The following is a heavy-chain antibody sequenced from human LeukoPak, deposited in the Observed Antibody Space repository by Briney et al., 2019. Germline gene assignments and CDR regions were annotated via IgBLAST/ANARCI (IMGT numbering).Heavy chain of an antibody. J-gene: IGHJ6*02. CDR3: ASRYDTPSSIYYGMDV. V-gene: IGHV1-8*01. CDR2: MNPNSGNT. Sequence: ASVKVSCKASGYTFTSYDINWVRQATGQGLEWMGWMNPNSGNTGYAQKFQGRVTMTRNTSISTAYMELSSLRSEDTAVYYCASRYDTPSSIYYGMDVWGQGTTVTVCS. D-gene: IGHD3-9*01. CDR1: GYTFTSYD.